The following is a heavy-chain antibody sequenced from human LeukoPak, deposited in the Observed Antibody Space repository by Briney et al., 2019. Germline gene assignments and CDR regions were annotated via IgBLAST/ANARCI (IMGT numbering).Heavy chain of an antibody. CDR1: GGSFSGYY. CDR2: INHSGST. V-gene: IGHV4-34*01. J-gene: IGHJ4*02. Sequence: PSETLSLTCAVYGGSFSGYYWSWIRQPPGKGLEWIGEINHSGSTNYNPSLKSRVTISVDTSKNQFSLKLSSVTAADTAVYYCARHEVSLDYWGQGTLVTVSS. CDR3: ARHEVSLDY.